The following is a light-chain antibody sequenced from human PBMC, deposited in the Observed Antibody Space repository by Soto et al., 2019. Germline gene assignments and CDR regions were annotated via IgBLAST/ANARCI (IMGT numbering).Light chain of an antibody. CDR2: GNS. CDR1: SSNIGAGYD. Sequence: QSVLTQPPSVSGAPGQRVTISCTGSSSNIGAGYDVHWYQQLPGTAPKLLIYGNSNRPSGVPDRFSGSKSGTSASLAITGLQAEDEADYCCQSYDSSLSAVLFGGGTRSPS. V-gene: IGLV1-40*01. J-gene: IGLJ2*01. CDR3: QSYDSSLSAVL.